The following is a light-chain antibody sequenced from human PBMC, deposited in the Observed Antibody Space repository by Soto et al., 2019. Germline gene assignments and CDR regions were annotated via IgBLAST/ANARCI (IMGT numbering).Light chain of an antibody. J-gene: IGKJ2*01. Sequence: DIVMTQSPDSLIVSLGERATINCKSSQSILYSFNNRTYLAWYQQKLGQPPNLLIYWASARESGVPDRFSGSGSGTDFTLTISSLQAEDVAVYYCQQYYSSPYTFGQGTKLEIK. CDR2: WAS. CDR1: QSILYSFNNRTY. V-gene: IGKV4-1*01. CDR3: QQYYSSPYT.